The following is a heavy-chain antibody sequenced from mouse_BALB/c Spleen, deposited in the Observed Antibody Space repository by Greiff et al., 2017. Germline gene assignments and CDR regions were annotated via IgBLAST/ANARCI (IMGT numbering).Heavy chain of an antibody. CDR2: ISYSGST. D-gene: IGHD2-3*01. Sequence: EVMLVESGPSLVKPSQTLSLTCSVTGDSITSGYWNWIRKFPGNKLEYMGYISYSGSTYYNPSLKSRISITRDTSKNQYYLQLNSVHTEDTATYYCARWGYYWFAYWGQGTLVTVSA. CDR1: GDSITSGY. J-gene: IGHJ3*01. V-gene: IGHV3-8*02. CDR3: ARWGYYWFAY.